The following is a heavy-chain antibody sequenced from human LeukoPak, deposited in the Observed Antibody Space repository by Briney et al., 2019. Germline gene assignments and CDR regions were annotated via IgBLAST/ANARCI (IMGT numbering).Heavy chain of an antibody. CDR1: GGNFNNYV. V-gene: IGHV1-69*13. D-gene: IGHD1-26*01. CDR3: ARGRELLGIQCAFDI. CDR2: VIPMFGSV. J-gene: IGHJ3*02. Sequence: SVKVSCKASGGNFNNYVINWARQAPGQGLEWLGGVIPMFGSVNYAQKFQGRVTITADGITSIAYMELGSLTSDDTAVYYCARGRELLGIQCAFDIWGQGTVVTVAS.